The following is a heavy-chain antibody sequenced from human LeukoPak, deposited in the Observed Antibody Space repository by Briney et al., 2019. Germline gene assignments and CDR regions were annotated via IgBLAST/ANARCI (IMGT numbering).Heavy chain of an antibody. CDR3: ARDESAMVFFFDY. J-gene: IGHJ4*02. D-gene: IGHD5-18*01. CDR1: GFTFSSYG. Sequence: GGSLRLSCAASGFTFSSYGMHWVRQAPGKGLDWVAFIRNDGSNKYHADSVKGRFTISRDNSKNTLYLQMNSLRPEDTAVYYCARDESAMVFFFDYWGQGTLVAVSS. V-gene: IGHV3-30*02. CDR2: IRNDGSNK.